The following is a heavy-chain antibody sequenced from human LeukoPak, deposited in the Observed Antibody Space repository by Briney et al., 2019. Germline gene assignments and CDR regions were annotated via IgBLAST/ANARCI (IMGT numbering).Heavy chain of an antibody. CDR1: GVSISSGGYY. V-gene: IGHV4-30-4*08. Sequence: SETLSLTCTVSGVSISSGGYYWSWIRQPPGKGLEWIGYIYYSGSTYYNPSLKSRVTISVDTSKNQFSLKLSSVTAADTAVYYCARDKTFDIWGQGTMVTVSS. CDR3: ARDKTFDI. J-gene: IGHJ3*02. CDR2: IYYSGST.